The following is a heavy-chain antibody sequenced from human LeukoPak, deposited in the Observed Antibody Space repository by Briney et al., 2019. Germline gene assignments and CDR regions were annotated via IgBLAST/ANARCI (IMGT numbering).Heavy chain of an antibody. Sequence: GGSLRLSCAASGFTFSSYSMNWVRQAPGKGLEWVSSISSSSSYIYYADSVKGRFTISRDNAKNSLYLQVNSLRAEDTAVYYCARAIRNSSSSFDYWGQGTLVTVSS. CDR1: GFTFSSYS. V-gene: IGHV3-21*01. CDR2: ISSSSSYI. D-gene: IGHD6-6*01. CDR3: ARAIRNSSSSFDY. J-gene: IGHJ4*02.